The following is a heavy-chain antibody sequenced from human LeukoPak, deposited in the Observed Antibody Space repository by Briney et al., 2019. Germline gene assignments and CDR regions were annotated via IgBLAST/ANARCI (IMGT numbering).Heavy chain of an antibody. CDR2: IYYSGST. D-gene: IGHD1-26*01. V-gene: IGHV4-31*03. Sequence: SETLSLTCTVSGGSISGGGYYWSWIRQHPGKGLEWIGYIYYSGSTYYNPSLKSRVTISVDTSKNQFSLKLSSVTAADTAVYYCREERRRTSGSYGMYDYYGMDVWGQGTTVTVSS. J-gene: IGHJ6*02. CDR3: REERRRTSGSYGMYDYYGMDV. CDR1: GGSISGGGYY.